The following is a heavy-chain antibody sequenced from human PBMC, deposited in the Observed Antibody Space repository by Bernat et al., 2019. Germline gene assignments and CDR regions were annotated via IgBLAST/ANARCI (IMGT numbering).Heavy chain of an antibody. CDR1: GFAFSSAS. CDR2: IKSRSDSGTT. J-gene: IGHJ4*02. CDR3: AAGGGSGWPYDD. D-gene: IGHD6-19*01. V-gene: IGHV3-15*01. Sequence: EVQLVESGGGLVKPGGSLRLSCAASGFAFSSASVSWVRQAPGKGLEWVGGIKSRSDSGTTDYAAPVKGRFSISRDDSKNTLYLQMSSLKTEDTAVYYCAAGGGSGWPYDDWGQGTLVAVSS.